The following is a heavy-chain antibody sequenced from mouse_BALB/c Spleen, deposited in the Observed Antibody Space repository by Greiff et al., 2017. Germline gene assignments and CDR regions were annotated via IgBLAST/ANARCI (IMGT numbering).Heavy chain of an antibody. D-gene: IGHD1-1*01. CDR2: ISSGGST. CDR3: ARYYGRDY. V-gene: IGHV5-6-5*01. CDR1: GFTFSSYA. J-gene: IGHJ2*01. Sequence: EVMLVESGGGLVKPGGSLKLSCAASGFTFSSYAMSWVRQTPEKRLEWVASISSGGSTYYPDSVKGRFTISRDNARNILYLQMSSLRSEDTAMYYCARYYGRDYWGQGTTLTVSS.